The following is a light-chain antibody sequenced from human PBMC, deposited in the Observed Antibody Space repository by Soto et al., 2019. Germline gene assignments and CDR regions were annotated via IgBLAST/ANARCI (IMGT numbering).Light chain of an antibody. CDR3: QEHSSDPTT. J-gene: IGKJ4*01. V-gene: IGKV1-27*01. CDR1: QGISKY. Sequence: DIQMTQSPASLSASVGDRVTITCRANQGISKYLAWYQQKPGEVPNLLIYDESTLQSGVPSRISGSGSGTAFTLTISSMQPEDVATYSCQEHSSDPTTFGGGTKVEIK. CDR2: DES.